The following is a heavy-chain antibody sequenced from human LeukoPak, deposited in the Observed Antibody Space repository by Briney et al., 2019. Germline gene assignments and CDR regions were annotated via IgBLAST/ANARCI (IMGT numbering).Heavy chain of an antibody. CDR2: ISSSSSTI. Sequence: PGGSLRLSCAASGFTFSSYSMNWVRQAPGKGLEWVSYISSSSSTIYYADSVKGRFSISRDNAKNSLYLQMNSLRAEDTAVYYCARGYCSSTSCRWGGSAFDIWGQGTMVTVSS. V-gene: IGHV3-48*01. J-gene: IGHJ3*02. CDR3: ARGYCSSTSCRWGGSAFDI. CDR1: GFTFSSYS. D-gene: IGHD2-2*01.